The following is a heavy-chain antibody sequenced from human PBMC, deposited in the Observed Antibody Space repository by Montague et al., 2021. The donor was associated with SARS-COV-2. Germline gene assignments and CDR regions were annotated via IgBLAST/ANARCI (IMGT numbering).Heavy chain of an antibody. CDR2: INHSGGT. CDR1: GGSFSGHS. CDR3: ARGLTDVTVILVFVGASLYFDS. V-gene: IGHV4-34*01. D-gene: IGHD3-22*01. Sequence: SETLSLTCAVYGGSFSGHSWTWIRQPPGKGLEWIGEINHSGGTNYNPSLKSRVTISVDTSKNQFSLKLSSLTAADTAVYYCARGLTDVTVILVFVGASLYFDSWGREPWSPSPQ. J-gene: IGHJ4*02.